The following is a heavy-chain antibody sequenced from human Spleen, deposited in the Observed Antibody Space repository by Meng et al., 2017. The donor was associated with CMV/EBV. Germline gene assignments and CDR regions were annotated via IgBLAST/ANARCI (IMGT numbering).Heavy chain of an antibody. Sequence: ASVKVSCKPSGYTFTAYSMHWVRQAPGQGLEWMGWINPNSGGTNYAQKFQGRVAMTRDTSISTAYMELSRLRSDDTAVYYCARVHAAGTFVGYYFDYWGQGTLVTVSS. J-gene: IGHJ4*02. D-gene: IGHD6-13*01. CDR1: GYTFTAYS. V-gene: IGHV1-2*02. CDR2: INPNSGGT. CDR3: ARVHAAGTFVGYYFDY.